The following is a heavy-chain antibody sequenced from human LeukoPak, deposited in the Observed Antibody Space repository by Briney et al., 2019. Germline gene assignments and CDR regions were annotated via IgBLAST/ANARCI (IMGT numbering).Heavy chain of an antibody. J-gene: IGHJ4*02. Sequence: ASVKVSCKASGYNFISYAISWMRQAHGQGLEWIGWINTYNGNTNYAQNYQGRVTMTTDTSTSTAYMELRSLRSDDTAVYYCAREEYYGSGSYPHFDYWGQGTLVTVSS. V-gene: IGHV1-18*01. CDR1: GYNFISYA. D-gene: IGHD3-10*01. CDR3: AREEYYGSGSYPHFDY. CDR2: INTYNGNT.